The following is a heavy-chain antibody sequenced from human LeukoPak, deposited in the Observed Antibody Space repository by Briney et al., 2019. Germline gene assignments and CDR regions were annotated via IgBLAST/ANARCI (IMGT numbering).Heavy chain of an antibody. J-gene: IGHJ6*03. CDR2: IIPIFGTA. V-gene: IGHV1-69*05. CDR1: GGTFSSYA. CDR3: ATPKKGYSGSYPLYYYMDV. Sequence: SVKVSCKASGGTFSSYAISWVRQAPGQGLEWMGGIIPIFGTANYAQKFQGRVTITTDESTSTAYMELSSLRSEDTAVYYCATPKKGYSGSYPLYYYMDVWGKGTTVTASS. D-gene: IGHD1-26*01.